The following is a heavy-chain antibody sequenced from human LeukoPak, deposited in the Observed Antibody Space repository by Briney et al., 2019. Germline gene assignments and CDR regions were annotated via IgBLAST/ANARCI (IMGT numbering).Heavy chain of an antibody. V-gene: IGHV3-30*03. CDR2: ISYDGSNK. CDR1: GFTFSSYG. J-gene: IGHJ3*02. D-gene: IGHD3-22*01. CDR3: ARDSPDYYDSSGYYYAAFDI. Sequence: QPGRSLRLSCAASGFTFSSYGMHWVRQAPGKGLEWVAVISYDGSNKYYADSVKGRFTISRDNSKNTLYLQMNSLRAEDTAVYYCARDSPDYYDSSGYYYAAFDIWGQGTMVTVSS.